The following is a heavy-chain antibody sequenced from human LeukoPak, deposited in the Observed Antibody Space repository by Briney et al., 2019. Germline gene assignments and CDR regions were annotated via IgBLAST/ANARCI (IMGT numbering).Heavy chain of an antibody. CDR1: GGTFSSYA. CDR2: IIPIFGTA. J-gene: IGHJ4*02. Sequence: GASVKVSCKASGGTFSSYAISWVRQAPGQGLEWMGGIIPIFGTANYAQKFQGRVTITADESTSTAYMELSSLRSEDTAVYYCARPHGSGSYYYFDYWGQGTLVTVSS. D-gene: IGHD3-10*01. V-gene: IGHV1-69*13. CDR3: ARPHGSGSYYYFDY.